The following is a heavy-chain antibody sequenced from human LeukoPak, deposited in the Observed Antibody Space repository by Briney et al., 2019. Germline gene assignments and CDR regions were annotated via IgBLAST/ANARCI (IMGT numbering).Heavy chain of an antibody. CDR3: ATLVVGEVYSYY. J-gene: IGHJ4*02. CDR1: GSTFSSYA. CDR2: ISHDGSKK. Sequence: GGSLRVCFPDSGSTFSSYAMHWVRQAPGKGLEWVSVISHDGSKKYCADSVKGRFTISRDNSKNTLYLQMNSVRAEDTAVYYTATLVVGEVYSYYWGQGTLVTVSS. V-gene: IGHV3-30-3*01. D-gene: IGHD3-22*01.